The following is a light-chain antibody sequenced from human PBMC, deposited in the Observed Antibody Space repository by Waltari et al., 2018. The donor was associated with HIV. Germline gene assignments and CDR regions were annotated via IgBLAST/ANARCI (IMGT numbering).Light chain of an antibody. CDR1: QSLVHSDGSTY. CDR2: KVS. V-gene: IGKV2-30*02. Sequence: DVVMTQSPLSLPVTLGQPASISCRSSQSLVHSDGSTYLNWFHQRPGQSPRRLIYKVSNRHSGVPDRFSGSGSGTDLTLQISRVEAEDVGVYYCMQGTDWPLTFGGGTKVEIK. CDR3: MQGTDWPLT. J-gene: IGKJ4*01.